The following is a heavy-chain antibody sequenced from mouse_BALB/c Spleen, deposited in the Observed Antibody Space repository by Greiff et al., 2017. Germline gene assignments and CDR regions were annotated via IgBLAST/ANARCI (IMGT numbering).Heavy chain of an antibody. V-gene: IGHV1-4*02. CDR2: INPSSGYT. J-gene: IGHJ2*01. D-gene: IGHD2-3*01. CDR3: ARFLGGYYYFDY. Sequence: VQVVESAAELARPGASVKMSCKASGYTFTSYTMHWVKQRPGQGLEWIGYINPSSGYTEYNQKFKDKTTLTADKSSSTAYMQLSSLTSEDSAVYYCARFLGGYYYFDYWGQGTTLTVSS. CDR1: GYTFTSYT.